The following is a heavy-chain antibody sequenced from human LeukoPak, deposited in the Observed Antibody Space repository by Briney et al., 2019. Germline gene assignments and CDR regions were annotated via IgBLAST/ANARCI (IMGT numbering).Heavy chain of an antibody. D-gene: IGHD2-8*01. CDR1: GGSFSGYY. CDR2: INHSGST. V-gene: IGHV4-34*01. J-gene: IGHJ5*02. CDR3: ARGRGLMVYATLNWFDP. Sequence: PSETLSLTCAVYGGSFSGYYWSWIRQPPGKGLEWIGEINHSGSTNYNPSLKSRVTISVDTSKNQFSLKLSSVTAADTAVYYCARGRGLMVYATLNWFDPWGQGTPVTVSS.